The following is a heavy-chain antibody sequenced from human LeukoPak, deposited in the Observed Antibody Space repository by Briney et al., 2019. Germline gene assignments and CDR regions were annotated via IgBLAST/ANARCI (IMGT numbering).Heavy chain of an antibody. V-gene: IGHV4-61*02. CDR3: AKHYMGSSYNHGLDC. D-gene: IGHD3-10*01. Sequence: SQTLSLTCTVSGVSFSGTYSWTWIRQAAGKGPEWIGRIYNTGKTTVTSSLQSRVTMSLDTSKNQFSLKLSSVTAADTALYYCAKHYMGSSYNHGLDCWGQGTLVTVSS. CDR1: GVSFSGTYS. CDR2: IYNTGKT. J-gene: IGHJ4*02.